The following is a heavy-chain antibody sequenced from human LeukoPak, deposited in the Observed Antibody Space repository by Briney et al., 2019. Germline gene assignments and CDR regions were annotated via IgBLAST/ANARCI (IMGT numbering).Heavy chain of an antibody. CDR1: GFTFSTYA. V-gene: IGHV3-23*01. J-gene: IGHJ4*02. CDR2: ISNSGGTT. Sequence: PGGSLRLSCAASGFTFSTYAMSWVRQAPGKGLAWVSSISNSGGTTYYADSVRGRFTISRDNSKNTLHLQMNSLRAEDTAVYYCAKYSFYGSGSYYNDFDYWGQGTLVTVSS. CDR3: AKYSFYGSGSYYNDFDY. D-gene: IGHD3-10*01.